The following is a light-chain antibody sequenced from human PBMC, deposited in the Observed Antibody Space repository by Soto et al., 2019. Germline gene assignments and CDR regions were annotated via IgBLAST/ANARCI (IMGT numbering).Light chain of an antibody. Sequence: QSVLTQPPSASGSPGQSVTISCTGANSDVGSYNFVSWYQQHPGKAPKLLIYEVTKRPSGVPDRFSGSKSGNTASLTVSGLQAEDEAVYYCSSYAGSTTRYLFASGTKVTVL. CDR2: EVT. J-gene: IGLJ1*01. V-gene: IGLV2-8*01. CDR3: SSYAGSTTRYL. CDR1: NSDVGSYNF.